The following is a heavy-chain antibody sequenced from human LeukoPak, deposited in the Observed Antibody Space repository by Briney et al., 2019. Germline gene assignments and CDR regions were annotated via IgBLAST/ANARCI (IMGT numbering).Heavy chain of an antibody. CDR3: ARLAIDYYDSSGCVDY. Sequence: SETLSLTCTVSGGSISSSSYYWGWIRQPPGKGLEWIGSIYYSGSTYYNPSLKSRVTISVDTSKNQFSLKLSSVTAADTAVYYCARLAIDYYDSSGCVDYWGQGTLVTVSS. J-gene: IGHJ4*02. CDR1: GGSISSSSYY. V-gene: IGHV4-39*01. CDR2: IYYSGST. D-gene: IGHD3-22*01.